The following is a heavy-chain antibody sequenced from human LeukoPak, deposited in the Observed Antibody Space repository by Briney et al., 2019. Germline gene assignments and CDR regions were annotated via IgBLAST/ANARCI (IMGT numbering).Heavy chain of an antibody. Sequence: GSLRLSCAASGFTFSTYAMTWVRQAPGKGLEWVANIKQDGSEKYYVDSVKGRFTISRDNSRNTLYLQMNSLRPEDTALYYCAKEWYVGSPPDHWGQGTQVTVSS. CDR2: IKQDGSEK. V-gene: IGHV3-7*01. CDR1: GFTFSTYA. CDR3: AKEWYVGSPPDH. D-gene: IGHD3-10*01. J-gene: IGHJ4*02.